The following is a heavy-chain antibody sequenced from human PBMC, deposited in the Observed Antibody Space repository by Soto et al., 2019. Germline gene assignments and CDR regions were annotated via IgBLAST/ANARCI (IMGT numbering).Heavy chain of an antibody. V-gene: IGHV1-69*02. CDR1: GGTFSSYT. CDR2: VIPILGIA. D-gene: IGHD6-19*01. Sequence: GASVKVSCKASGGTFSSYTISWVRQAPGQGLEWMGRVIPILGIANYAQKFQGRVTITADKSTSTAYMELSSLRSEDTAVYYCASDLAVARHSSQHWGQGPLVTLSS. CDR3: ASDLAVARHSSQH. J-gene: IGHJ1*01.